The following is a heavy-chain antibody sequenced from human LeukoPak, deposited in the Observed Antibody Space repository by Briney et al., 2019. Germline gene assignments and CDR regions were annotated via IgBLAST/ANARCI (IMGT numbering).Heavy chain of an antibody. CDR1: GYSFTNYW. J-gene: IGHJ3*02. CDR3: ARIWLRAFDS. D-gene: IGHD3-16*01. CDR2: IYPDDSDT. Sequence: GESRQISCKGSGYSFTNYWIAWVRQMPGKGLEWMGIIYPDDSDTRYSPSFQGQVTISADKSISTAYLQWSSLKASDTAMYYCARIWLRAFDSWGQGTMVTVSS. V-gene: IGHV5-51*01.